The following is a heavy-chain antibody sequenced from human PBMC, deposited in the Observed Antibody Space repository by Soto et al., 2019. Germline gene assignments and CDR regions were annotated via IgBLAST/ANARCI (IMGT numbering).Heavy chain of an antibody. CDR2: IRSKANSYAT. J-gene: IGHJ6*02. D-gene: IGHD3-10*01. CDR3: TRPNYYGSGSYSNGYYYYGMDV. Sequence: PGGSLRLSCAASGFTFSGSAMHWVRQASGKGLEWVGRIRSKANSYATAYAASVKGRFTISRDDSKNTAYLQMNSLKTEDTAVYYCTRPNYYGSGSYSNGYYYYGMDVWGQGTTVTVSS. V-gene: IGHV3-73*01. CDR1: GFTFSGSA.